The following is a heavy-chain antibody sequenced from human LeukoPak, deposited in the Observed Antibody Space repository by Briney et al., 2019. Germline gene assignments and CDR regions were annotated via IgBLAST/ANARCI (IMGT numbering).Heavy chain of an antibody. CDR1: GGSFSGYY. V-gene: IGHV4-34*01. CDR2: INHSGST. Sequence: SETLSLTCAVYGGSFSGYYWSWIRQPPGKGLEWIGEINHSGSTNYNPSLKSRVTISVDTSKNQFSLKLSSVTAADTAVYYCARSAPYDFWSGYHLDYWGQGTLVTVSS. J-gene: IGHJ4*02. CDR3: ARSAPYDFWSGYHLDY. D-gene: IGHD3-3*01.